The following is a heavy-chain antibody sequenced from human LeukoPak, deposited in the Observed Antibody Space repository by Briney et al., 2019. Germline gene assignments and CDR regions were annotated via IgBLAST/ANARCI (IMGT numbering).Heavy chain of an antibody. CDR1: GFTFSGYW. D-gene: IGHD2-15*01. V-gene: IGHV3-7*01. CDR2: IKHDGSEE. J-gene: IGHJ1*01. CDR3: ARSGGSNWFSSYFQH. Sequence: TGGSLRLSCAASGFTFSGYWMSWVRQAPGKGLEWVANIKHDGSEEYYVDSVKGRFSISRDSAKNSLYLQMNSLRAEDTAVYYCARSGGSNWFSSYFQHWGQGTLVTVAS.